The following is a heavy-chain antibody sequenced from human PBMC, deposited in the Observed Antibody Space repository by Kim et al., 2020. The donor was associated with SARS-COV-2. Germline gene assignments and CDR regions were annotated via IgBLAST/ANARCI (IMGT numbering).Heavy chain of an antibody. CDR3: VRSGSYLTSPFDY. D-gene: IGHD1-26*01. CDR2: INSDGSDI. CDR1: GFSFSSHW. J-gene: IGHJ4*02. Sequence: GSLRLSCAASGFSFSSHWIHWVRQVPGKGLVWLSRINSDGSDITYADSVKGRFTISRDNARHTLYLQMNTLRVEDTAVYYCVRSGSYLTSPFDYWGQGTLVTVSS. V-gene: IGHV3-74*01.